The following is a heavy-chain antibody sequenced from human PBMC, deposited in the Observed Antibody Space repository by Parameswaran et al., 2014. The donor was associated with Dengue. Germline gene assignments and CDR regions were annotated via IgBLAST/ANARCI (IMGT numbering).Heavy chain of an antibody. Sequence: KWIRQSPSRGLEWLGRTYYRSKWYNDYAVSVKSRITINPDTSKNQFSLQLNSVTPEDTAVYYCARGLGGATYYFDYWGQGTLVTVSS. CDR3: ARGLGGATYYFDY. V-gene: IGHV6-1*01. CDR2: TYYRSKWYN. D-gene: IGHD1-26*01. J-gene: IGHJ4*02.